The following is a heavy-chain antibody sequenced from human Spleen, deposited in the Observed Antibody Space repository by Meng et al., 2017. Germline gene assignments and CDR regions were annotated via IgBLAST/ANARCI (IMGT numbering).Heavy chain of an antibody. V-gene: IGHV4-39*01. CDR2: IGHSGTT. J-gene: IGHJ5*02. CDR3: VRSSGWVRTGFDP. D-gene: IGHD6-19*01. Sequence: QPQLQESGPGLVKPSEALSLTCSVSGSSISTSGYYWGWIRQPPGKGLEWIGSIGHSGTTYYTPSLRRRVTVSIDTSKNQFSLEVTSVTAADTAVYYCVRSSGWVRTGFDPWGQGTLVTVSS. CDR1: GSSISTSGYY.